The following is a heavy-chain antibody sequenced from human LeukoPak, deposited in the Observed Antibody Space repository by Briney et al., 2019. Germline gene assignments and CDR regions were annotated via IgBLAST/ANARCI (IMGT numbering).Heavy chain of an antibody. V-gene: IGHV3-30*02. Sequence: PGGSLRLSCAASGFIFDHYGMYWVRQPPGKGLEWVAFITYDRGDTYYADSVKGRFTISRDSSKTTLYLRMNSLRAEDTAVYYCYTDIVTVPAPDYWGQGALVTVSS. CDR3: YTDIVTVPAPDY. CDR2: ITYDRGDT. CDR1: GFIFDHYG. D-gene: IGHD2-2*01. J-gene: IGHJ4*02.